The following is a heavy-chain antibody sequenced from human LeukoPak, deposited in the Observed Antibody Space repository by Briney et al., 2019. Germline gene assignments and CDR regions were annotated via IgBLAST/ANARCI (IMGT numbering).Heavy chain of an antibody. Sequence: ASVKVSCKASGYTFTGHYMHWVRQAPGQGLEWMGWINPNSGGTNYAQKFQGRVTMTRDTSISTAYMELSRLRSDDTAVYYCARSHFDWLFIELYYFDYWGQGTLVTVSS. V-gene: IGHV1-2*02. CDR3: ARSHFDWLFIELYYFDY. CDR1: GYTFTGHY. D-gene: IGHD3-9*01. CDR2: INPNSGGT. J-gene: IGHJ4*02.